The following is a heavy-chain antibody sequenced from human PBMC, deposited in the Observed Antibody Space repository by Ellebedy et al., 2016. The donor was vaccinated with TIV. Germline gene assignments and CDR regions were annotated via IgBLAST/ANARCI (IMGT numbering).Heavy chain of an antibody. CDR3: ARGRVVRGVISNYYGMDV. J-gene: IGHJ6*02. CDR1: EFTFSDYH. V-gene: IGHV3-11*06. D-gene: IGHD3-10*01. CDR2: ISSSSSST. Sequence: GESLKISCAASEFTFSDYHMSWIRQAPGKGLEWVSYISSSSSSTNYADSVKGRFTISRDDAKNSLYLQMNSLRAEDTAVYYCARGRVVRGVISNYYGMDVWGQGTTVTVSS.